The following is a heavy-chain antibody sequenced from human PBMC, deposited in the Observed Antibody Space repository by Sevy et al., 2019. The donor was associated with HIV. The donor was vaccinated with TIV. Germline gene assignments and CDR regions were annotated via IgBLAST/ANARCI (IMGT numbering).Heavy chain of an antibody. CDR2: ISDTGTST. CDR3: AKFAGDFPHFDF. Sequence: GGSLRLSCAASGFTFSTYSMTWVRQAPGKGLEWVSAISDTGTSTYYTDSVEGRFTISRDNSKRTVYRHMNSLRAEDTALYYCAKFAGDFPHFDFWGQGTLVTVSS. V-gene: IGHV3-23*01. J-gene: IGHJ4*02. D-gene: IGHD7-27*01. CDR1: GFTFSTYS.